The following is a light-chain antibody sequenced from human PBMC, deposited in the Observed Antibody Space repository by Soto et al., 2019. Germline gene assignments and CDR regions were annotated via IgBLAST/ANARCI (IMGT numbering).Light chain of an antibody. V-gene: IGKV3D-15*01. CDR3: QQYYNWRAIA. CDR2: GAS. Sequence: EIVMTQSPATLSMSPGEGATLSCMASQSIANNLAWYQQRPGQAPRLLIYGASTRATGIPARFSGSGSGTEFTLSISRLQSEDFALYYCQQYYNWRAIAFGQGTRLEIK. J-gene: IGKJ5*01. CDR1: QSIANN.